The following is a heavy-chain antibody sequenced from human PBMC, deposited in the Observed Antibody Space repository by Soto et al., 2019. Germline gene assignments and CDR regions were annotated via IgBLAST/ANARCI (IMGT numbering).Heavy chain of an antibody. CDR3: ARRVYGSGSYYKYHFDY. CDR2: IYYSGST. V-gene: IGHV4-59*01. CDR1: GDSISSYF. J-gene: IGHJ4*02. Sequence: SETLSLTCTVSGDSISSYFWSWIRQPPGKGLEWIGYIYYSGSTNYNPSLKSRVTISVDTSKNQFSLKLTSVTAADTAVYYCARRVYGSGSYYKYHFDYWGQGSLVTVS. D-gene: IGHD3-10*01.